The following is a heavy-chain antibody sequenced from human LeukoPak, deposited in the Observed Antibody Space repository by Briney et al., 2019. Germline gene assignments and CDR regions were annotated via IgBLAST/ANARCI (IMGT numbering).Heavy chain of an antibody. CDR3: ARDITMVRGLIGYYYGMDV. V-gene: IGHV3-23*01. D-gene: IGHD3-10*01. CDR2: INQGGGST. Sequence: GGSLRLSCAVSGFTFSSYAMSWVRQVPGMVPEWVSAINQGGGSTYYADSVKGRFTISRDNAKNSLYLQMNSLRDEDTAMYYCARDITMVRGLIGYYYGMDVWGQGTTVTVFS. CDR1: GFTFSSYA. J-gene: IGHJ6*02.